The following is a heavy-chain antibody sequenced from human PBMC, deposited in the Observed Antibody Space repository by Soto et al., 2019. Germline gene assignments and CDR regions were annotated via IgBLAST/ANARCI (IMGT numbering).Heavy chain of an antibody. CDR2: ISYSGTT. V-gene: IGHV4-30-4*01. J-gene: IGHJ5*02. CDR3: ARGRGYSYGLDP. D-gene: IGHD5-12*01. Sequence: QVQLQESGPGLVKPSQTLSLTCTVSGDSISSANNYWSWIRQPPGEGLEWIGFISYSGTTSYSPSLXSXIAISLDTSKNQFSLSLTSVTAADTAVYYCARGRGYSYGLDPWGQGTLVTVSS. CDR1: GDSISSANNY.